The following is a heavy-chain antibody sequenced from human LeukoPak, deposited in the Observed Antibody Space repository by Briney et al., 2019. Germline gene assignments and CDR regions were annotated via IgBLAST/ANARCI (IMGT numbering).Heavy chain of an antibody. D-gene: IGHD1-14*01. CDR1: GFTFSGYY. Sequence: PGGSLRLSCAASGFTFSGYYMSWIRQAPGKGLEWVSYISPSDSHKCDADSVKGRFTVSRDNAKNSLYLQMNSLRGEDTAVYYCARGHHNLDVWDHGTTVTVSS. J-gene: IGHJ6*02. CDR2: ISPSDSHK. V-gene: IGHV3-11*01. CDR3: ARGHHNLDV.